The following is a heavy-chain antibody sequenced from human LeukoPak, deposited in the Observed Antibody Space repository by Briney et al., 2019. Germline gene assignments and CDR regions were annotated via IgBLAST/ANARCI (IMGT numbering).Heavy chain of an antibody. D-gene: IGHD2-15*01. CDR2: INHSGST. V-gene: IGHV4-34*01. J-gene: IGHJ4*02. CDR1: GGSFSGYY. Sequence: PSETLSLTCAVYGGSFSGYYWSWIRQPPGKGLEWIGEINHSGSTNYNPSLKSRVTISVDTSKNQFSLKLSSVTAADTAVYYCARVTCSGGSCSDYWGQGTLVTVSS. CDR3: ARVTCSGGSCSDY.